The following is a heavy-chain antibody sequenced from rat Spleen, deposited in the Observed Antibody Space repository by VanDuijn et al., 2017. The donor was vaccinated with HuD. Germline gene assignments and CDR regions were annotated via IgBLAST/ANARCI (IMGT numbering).Heavy chain of an antibody. D-gene: IGHD1-1*01. CDR2: INFDGSGT. CDR1: GFTFNNFD. V-gene: IGHV5-25*01. CDR3: ARRGLEWSFDH. Sequence: EVKLVESGGGLVQPGRSMKLSCAASGFTFNNFDMAWVRQTPTKGLEWVASINFDGSGTYYRDSVKGRFTFSRNNANNTLYLQMDSLRSEDTATYYCARRGLEWSFDHWGQGVMVTVSS. J-gene: IGHJ2*01.